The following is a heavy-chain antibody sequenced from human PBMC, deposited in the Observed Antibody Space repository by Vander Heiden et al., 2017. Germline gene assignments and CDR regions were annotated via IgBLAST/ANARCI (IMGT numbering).Heavy chain of an antibody. J-gene: IGHJ3*02. CDR1: GSTFSGSV. D-gene: IGHD2-15*01. CDR3: TTGSGGSDAFDI. V-gene: IGHV3-73*02. CDR2: IRSKANSDAT. Sequence: EVQLVESGGGLVQPGGSLKLSCAASGSTFSGSVMHWVRQASGKGLEWVGRIRSKANSDATAYAASVKGRFTISRDDSKNTAYLQMSSLKTEDTAVYYCTTGSGGSDAFDIWGQGTMVTVSS.